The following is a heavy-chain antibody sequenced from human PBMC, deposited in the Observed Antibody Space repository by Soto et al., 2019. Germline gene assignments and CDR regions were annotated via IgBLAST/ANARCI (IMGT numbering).Heavy chain of an antibody. CDR1: GGTFSNYV. V-gene: IGHV1-69*12. D-gene: IGHD3-22*01. CDR2: IIPSSGSS. Sequence: QVQLVQSGAEMKKPGSSVKVSCKASGGTFSNYVISWVRQAPGQGLEWMGGIIPSSGSSNYVQKFQDRLTITADESTATVYMELSRMRSEDTAMYYCAYYDTNGNYWGQGTLVTVSS. CDR3: AYYDTNGNY. J-gene: IGHJ4*02.